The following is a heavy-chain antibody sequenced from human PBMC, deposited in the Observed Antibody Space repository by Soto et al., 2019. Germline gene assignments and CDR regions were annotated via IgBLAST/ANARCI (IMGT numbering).Heavy chain of an antibody. D-gene: IGHD6-19*01. J-gene: IGHJ6*02. CDR1: GFTFSSYG. Sequence: HPGGSLRLSCAASGFTFSSYGMHWVRQAPGKGLEWVAVISYDGSNKYYADSVKGRFTISRDNSKNTLYLQMNSLRAEDTAVYYCAKDAGYSSGWYGGYGMDVWGQGTTVTVSS. CDR3: AKDAGYSSGWYGGYGMDV. CDR2: ISYDGSNK. V-gene: IGHV3-30*18.